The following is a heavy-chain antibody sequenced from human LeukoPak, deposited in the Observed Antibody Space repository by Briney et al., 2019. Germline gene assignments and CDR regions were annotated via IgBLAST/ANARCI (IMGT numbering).Heavy chain of an antibody. V-gene: IGHV3-74*01. Sequence: PGGSLTLSCAASGFTFSSYWMHWLRQAPGKGLVWVSRISTDGSNTNYADSVKGRFTISRDNAKNSLYLQMHSLRGEDTAVYYCAKDRRYYYDSPEGSDYWGQGTLVSVSS. D-gene: IGHD3-22*01. CDR1: GFTFSSYW. CDR2: ISTDGSNT. J-gene: IGHJ4*02. CDR3: AKDRRYYYDSPEGSDY.